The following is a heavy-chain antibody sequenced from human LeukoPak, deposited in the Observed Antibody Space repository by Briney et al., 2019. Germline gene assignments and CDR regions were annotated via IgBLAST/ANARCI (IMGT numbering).Heavy chain of an antibody. CDR2: INPNSGGT. Sequence: ASVKVSCKASGYTFTGYDMHWVRQAPGQGLEWMGWINPNSGGTNYAQKFQGRVTMTRDTSISTAYMELSRLRSDDTAVYYCARALMAGNRIDPWGQGTLVTVSS. CDR1: GYTFTGYD. CDR3: ARALMAGNRIDP. V-gene: IGHV1-2*02. J-gene: IGHJ5*02. D-gene: IGHD6-19*01.